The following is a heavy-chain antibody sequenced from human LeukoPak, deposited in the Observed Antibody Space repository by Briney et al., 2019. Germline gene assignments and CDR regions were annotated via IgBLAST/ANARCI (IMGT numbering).Heavy chain of an antibody. CDR2: IDASGGST. D-gene: IGHD6-19*01. V-gene: IGHV3-23*01. CDR1: GFTFSNYC. J-gene: IGHJ5*02. CDR3: AKGSGSGWYGWFAP. Sequence: QSAGSLTLSCAASGFTFSNYCLNWVRQAPGKGLEWVSSIDASGGSTYYAASVKGRFTISRDNSKNTFFLQMNTLRAADTAVYYCAKGSGSGWYGWFAPWGQRNLGTPSSQ.